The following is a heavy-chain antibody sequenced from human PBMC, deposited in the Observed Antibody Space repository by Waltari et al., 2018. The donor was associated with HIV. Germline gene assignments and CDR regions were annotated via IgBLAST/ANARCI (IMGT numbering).Heavy chain of an antibody. Sequence: QVQLQESGPGLVKPSETLSLTCTVSGGSISGYYWSWIRQPAGKGLEWIGQIYISGSTNYNPSLKSRVTRSLDASKNLFSLKMGSVTAADTAVYYCARENILLLFGESYYNYYGMDVWGQGTTVTVSS. CDR1: GGSISGYY. J-gene: IGHJ6*02. CDR3: ARENILLLFGESYYNYYGMDV. CDR2: IYISGST. D-gene: IGHD3-10*01. V-gene: IGHV4-4*07.